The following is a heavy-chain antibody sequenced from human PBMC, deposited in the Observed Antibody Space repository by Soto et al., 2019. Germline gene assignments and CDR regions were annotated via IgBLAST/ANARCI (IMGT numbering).Heavy chain of an antibody. CDR1: GGSISSYY. CDR3: ARGWATDYYYMDV. V-gene: IGHV4-59*01. D-gene: IGHD1-26*01. Sequence: SETLSLTCTVSGGSISSYYWSWIRQPPGKGLEWIGYIYYSGSTNYNPSLKSRVTISVDTSKNQFSLKLSSVTAADTAVYYCARGWATDYYYMDVWGKGTTVTVSS. J-gene: IGHJ6*03. CDR2: IYYSGST.